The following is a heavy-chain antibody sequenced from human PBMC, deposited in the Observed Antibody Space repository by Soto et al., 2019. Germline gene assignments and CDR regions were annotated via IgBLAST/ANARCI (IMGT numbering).Heavy chain of an antibody. CDR2: ISFDGSTK. CDR3: AREGSGDFFDY. CDR1: AFTFSNYA. D-gene: IGHD4-17*01. Sequence: QVQLVESGGGVVQPGRSLRLSCAASAFTFSNYAMHWVRQAPGKGLEWVAVISFDGSTKYYADSVKGRFTISRDISQNTLYLQTNSLRADDTAVYECAREGSGDFFDYWGQGTLVTVSS. J-gene: IGHJ4*02. V-gene: IGHV3-30-3*01.